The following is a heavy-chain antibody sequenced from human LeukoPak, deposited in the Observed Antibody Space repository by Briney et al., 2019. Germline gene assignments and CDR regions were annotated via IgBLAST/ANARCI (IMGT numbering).Heavy chain of an antibody. V-gene: IGHV3-48*01. J-gene: IGHJ6*03. D-gene: IGHD4-11*01. Sequence: GGSLRLSCAASGFTFSSYGMNWVRQAPGKGLEWVSYISSSGFTINYADSVKGRFTISRDNAKNSLYLQMNSLRAEDTAVYYCARGVPKTSYYYYYMDVWGKGTTVTVSS. CDR2: ISSSGFTI. CDR1: GFTFSSYG. CDR3: ARGVPKTSYYYYYMDV.